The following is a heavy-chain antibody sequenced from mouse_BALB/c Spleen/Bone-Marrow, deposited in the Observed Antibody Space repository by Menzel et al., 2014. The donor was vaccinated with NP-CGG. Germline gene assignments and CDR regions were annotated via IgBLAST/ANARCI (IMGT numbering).Heavy chain of an antibody. CDR3: ARDDGYYDY. Sequence: VHVKQSGAELVKPGASVKVSCKASGYTFTSYWMHWVKQSHGKSLEWIGYIYPYNGGTGCNQKFKSRATLTVDNSSSTAYMELRSLTSEDSAVYYCARDDGYYDYWGQGTTLTVSS. CDR2: IYPYNGGT. V-gene: IGHV1-34*01. J-gene: IGHJ2*01. CDR1: GYTFTSYW. D-gene: IGHD2-3*01.